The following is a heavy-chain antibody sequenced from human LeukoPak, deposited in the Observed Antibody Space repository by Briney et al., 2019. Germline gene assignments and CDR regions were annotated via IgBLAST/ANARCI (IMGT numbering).Heavy chain of an antibody. CDR1: GFTFSSYA. J-gene: IGHJ4*02. Sequence: GGSLRLSCAASGFTFSSYAMSWVRQAPGKGLEWVSAISGSGGSTYYADSVKGRFTISRDNSKSTLYLQMNSLRAEDTAVYYCAKDGLLLWFGESYYFDYWGQGTLVTVSS. V-gene: IGHV3-23*01. D-gene: IGHD3-10*01. CDR2: ISGSGGST. CDR3: AKDGLLLWFGESYYFDY.